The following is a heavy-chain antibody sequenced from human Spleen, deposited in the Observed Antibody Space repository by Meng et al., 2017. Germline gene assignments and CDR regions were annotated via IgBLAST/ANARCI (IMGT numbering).Heavy chain of an antibody. J-gene: IGHJ4*02. CDR2: INPHSGGT. CDR3: TSAYDFWRGYYLN. Sequence: ASVKVSCKASGYTFTGNYIHWVRQAPGQGLEWMGWINPHSGGTNFAQRFQGRVIMTSDTSTSTAFMELRSLTSDDTAVYYCTSAYDFWRGYYLNWGQGTLVTVSS. V-gene: IGHV1-2*02. D-gene: IGHD3-3*01. CDR1: GYTFTGNY.